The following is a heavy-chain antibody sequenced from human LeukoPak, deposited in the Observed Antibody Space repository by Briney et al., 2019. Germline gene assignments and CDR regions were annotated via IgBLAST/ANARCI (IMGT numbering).Heavy chain of an antibody. CDR1: GFTFTNYG. V-gene: IGHV3-30*02. Sequence: GGSLSLSCAASGFTFTNYGMHWVRQAPGKGLQWVAFIPYDGSNTYYADSVKGRFTISRDNSKNTLYLQMESLRAEDTAVYYCAKDDYYDTSGYRDWGQGTLVTVSS. CDR2: IPYDGSNT. D-gene: IGHD3-22*01. CDR3: AKDDYYDTSGYRD. J-gene: IGHJ4*02.